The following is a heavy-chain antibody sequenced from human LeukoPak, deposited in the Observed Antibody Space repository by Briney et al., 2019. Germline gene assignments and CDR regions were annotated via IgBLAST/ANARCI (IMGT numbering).Heavy chain of an antibody. J-gene: IGHJ6*03. D-gene: IGHD3-16*01. CDR3: ARVMSASVWRSYGSYDYYYYMDI. Sequence: PGGSLRLSCAVSGFTFNSYRMSWVRQTPGKGLEWVAKINQDGSEKYSVDSMKGRITISRDNAKNSLYLEMNSLRVEDTAVFYCARVMSASVWRSYGSYDYYYYMDIWGRGTTVTVSS. V-gene: IGHV3-7*01. CDR1: GFTFNSYR. CDR2: INQDGSEK.